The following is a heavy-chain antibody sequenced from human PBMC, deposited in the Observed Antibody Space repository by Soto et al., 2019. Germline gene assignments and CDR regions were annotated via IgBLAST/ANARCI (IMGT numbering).Heavy chain of an antibody. CDR2: VNHSGEA. CDR3: TRDGRFPRYCFDP. D-gene: IGHD3-10*01. CDR1: GGSFRNYY. J-gene: IGHJ5*02. Sequence: PSETLSLTCGVYGGSFRNYYWIWVRQPPGKGLEWIGEVNHSGEATYNPSLQSRITISLDTSNNQFSLKMTSVTAADTAMYFCTRDGRFPRYCFDPWGQGTQVTVCS. V-gene: IGHV4-34*01.